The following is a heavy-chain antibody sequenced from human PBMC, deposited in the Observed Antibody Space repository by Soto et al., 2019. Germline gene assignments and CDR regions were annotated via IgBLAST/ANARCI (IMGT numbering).Heavy chain of an antibody. J-gene: IGHJ4*02. CDR2: INHSGST. Sequence: QVQLQQWGAGLLKPSETLSLTCAVYGGSFSGYYWSWIRQPPGKGLEWIGEINHSGSTNYNPSLKIRFTLSVDTFKNQFSLKLSSVTAADTAGYYGARALFDYWGEGTLVTVSS. CDR1: GGSFSGYY. CDR3: ARALFDY. V-gene: IGHV4-34*01.